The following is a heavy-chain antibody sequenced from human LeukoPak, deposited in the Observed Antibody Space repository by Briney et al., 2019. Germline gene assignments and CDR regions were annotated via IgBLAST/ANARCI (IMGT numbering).Heavy chain of an antibody. CDR3: ASVPTARHYFDN. CDR2: IYYSGGT. CDR1: GGSISSSSYY. Sequence: SETLSLTCTVSGGSISSSSYYWGWIRQPPGKGLEWIGSIYYSGGTYYNPSLKSRVTISVDTSKNQFSLKLSSVTAADSAVYYCASVPTARHYFDNWGQGTLVTVSS. V-gene: IGHV4-39*07. J-gene: IGHJ4*02. D-gene: IGHD6-6*01.